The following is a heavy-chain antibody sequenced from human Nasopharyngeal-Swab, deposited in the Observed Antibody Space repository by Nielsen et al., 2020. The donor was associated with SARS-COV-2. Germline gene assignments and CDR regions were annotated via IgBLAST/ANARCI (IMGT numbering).Heavy chain of an antibody. J-gene: IGHJ3*02. CDR1: GFTFSDYY. CDR2: ISSSGSTI. Sequence: GESLKISCAASGFTFSDYYMSWIRQAPGKGLEWVSYISSSGSTIYYADSVKGRFTISRDNAKNSLYLQTNSLRAEDTAVYYCARVHSGSYSGFDAFDIWGQGTMVTVSS. CDR3: ARVHSGSYSGFDAFDI. D-gene: IGHD1-26*01. V-gene: IGHV3-11*04.